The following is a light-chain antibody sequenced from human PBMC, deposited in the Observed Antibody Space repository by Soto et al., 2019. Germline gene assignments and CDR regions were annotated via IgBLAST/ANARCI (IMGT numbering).Light chain of an antibody. Sequence: EIVLTQSPATLSLSPGERATLSCRASQSVSSYLAWYQQKPGQAPRLLIYDASNRATGSPARFSGSGSGTDFSLTIGGLEPEDFAVYYCQQRSNWSPYTFGQGTKLEIK. V-gene: IGKV3-11*01. CDR1: QSVSSY. J-gene: IGKJ2*01. CDR2: DAS. CDR3: QQRSNWSPYT.